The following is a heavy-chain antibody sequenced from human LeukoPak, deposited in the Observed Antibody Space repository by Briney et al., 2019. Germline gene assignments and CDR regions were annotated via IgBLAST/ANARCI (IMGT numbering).Heavy chain of an antibody. J-gene: IGHJ5*02. CDR3: AKLANCGDVCYDRPHWFDP. V-gene: IGHV4-59*08. CDR1: GGSMTGYY. CDR2: VHSSGGT. Sequence: PSETLSLTCTVSGGSMTGYYWAWIRQPPGKRLEWIGYVHSSGGTKYNPSLKSRVTVSIDMSKNQFSLNLRSVTAADTAAYYCAKLANCGDVCYDRPHWFDPWGQGRLVTVSS. D-gene: IGHD2-21*02.